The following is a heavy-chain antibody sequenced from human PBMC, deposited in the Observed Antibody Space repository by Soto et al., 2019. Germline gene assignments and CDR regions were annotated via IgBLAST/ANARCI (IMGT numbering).Heavy chain of an antibody. D-gene: IGHD5-18*01. CDR3: ACIFSGGYGYGFYYYGMDV. J-gene: IGHJ6*02. CDR1: GGSISSDSYY. CDR2: ISYSGST. V-gene: IGHV4-39*01. Sequence: SETLSLTCTVSGGSISSDSYYWGWIRQSPEKGLEWIASISYSGSTYYNPTLKSRLIISVDTSKSQFSLKLSSVTAADTAVYYCACIFSGGYGYGFYYYGMDVWGQGTTVTVSS.